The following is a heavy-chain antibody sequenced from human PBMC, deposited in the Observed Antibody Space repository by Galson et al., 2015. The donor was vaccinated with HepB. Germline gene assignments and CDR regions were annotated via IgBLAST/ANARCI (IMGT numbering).Heavy chain of an antibody. Sequence: SVKVSCKASGYTFTSYALSWVRQAPGQGLEWMGWISGYNDNTNYAQKFQGRVTMTTDTSTSAAYMYLSSLRSEDTAVYYCARAPRISFGELMQPLTNWGLGTLVTVSS. CDR3: ARAPRISFGELMQPLTN. V-gene: IGHV1-18*01. D-gene: IGHD3-10*01. CDR2: ISGYNDNT. J-gene: IGHJ4*02. CDR1: GYTFTSYA.